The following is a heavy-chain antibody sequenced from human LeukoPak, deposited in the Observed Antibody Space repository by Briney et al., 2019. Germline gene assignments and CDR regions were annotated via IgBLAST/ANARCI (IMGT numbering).Heavy chain of an antibody. CDR1: AFIFSGHW. CDR2: IKEDGSER. Sequence: PGGSLRLSCEGSAFIFSGHWMNWVRQTPGKGLEWVASIKEDGSERQYVDSVKGRFSISRDNSKNTLYLQMNSLRAEDTAVYYCAKTRPLDSSSWSHGDYWGQGTLVTVSS. CDR3: AKTRPLDSSSWSHGDY. D-gene: IGHD6-13*01. J-gene: IGHJ4*02. V-gene: IGHV3-7*03.